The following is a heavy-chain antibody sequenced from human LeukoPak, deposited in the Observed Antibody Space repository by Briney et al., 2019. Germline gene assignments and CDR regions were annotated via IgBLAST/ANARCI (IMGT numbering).Heavy chain of an antibody. CDR3: ERCVMGDSGYDLDY. CDR1: GCTLSSYG. J-gene: IGHJ4*02. D-gene: IGHD5-12*01. V-gene: IGHV3-21*01. CDR2: ISSSSSYI. Sequence: PGGSLILSCAASGCTLSSYGMNWFRQAPGKGREWVSFISSSSSYIYYADSVKGRFTISRDNAKNSLYLQMNSMSAEDTDVYYCERCVMGDSGYDLDYWGQGTMVTVSS.